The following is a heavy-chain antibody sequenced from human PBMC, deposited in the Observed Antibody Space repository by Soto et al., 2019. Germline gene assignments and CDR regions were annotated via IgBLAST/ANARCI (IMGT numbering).Heavy chain of an antibody. CDR1: GFTFSSYG. CDR3: ARDQLGGNLYYYYGMDV. V-gene: IGHV3-33*01. D-gene: IGHD2-15*01. J-gene: IGHJ6*02. Sequence: QVQLVESGGGVIQPGRSLRLSCAASGFTFSSYGMHWVRQAPGKGLEWVAVIWYDGSNKYYADSVKGRFTISRDNSKNTLYLQMNSLRAEDTAVYYCARDQLGGNLYYYYGMDVWGQGTTVTVSS. CDR2: IWYDGSNK.